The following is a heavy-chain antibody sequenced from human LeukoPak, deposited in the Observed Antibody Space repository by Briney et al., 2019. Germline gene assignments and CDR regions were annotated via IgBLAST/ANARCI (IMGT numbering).Heavy chain of an antibody. CDR2: IDTSGRA. D-gene: IGHD6-19*01. V-gene: IGHV4-61*02. CDR3: ARHIPPAAVTGRVGWFDP. J-gene: IGHJ5*02. CDR1: GGSISSGTYY. Sequence: PSETLSLTCTVSGGSISSGTYYWSWIRQPAGKGLEWIGRIDTSGRANYNPSLKSRVTISVDRSKNQFSLKLSSVTAADTAVYYCARHIPPAAVTGRVGWFDPWGQGTLVTVSS.